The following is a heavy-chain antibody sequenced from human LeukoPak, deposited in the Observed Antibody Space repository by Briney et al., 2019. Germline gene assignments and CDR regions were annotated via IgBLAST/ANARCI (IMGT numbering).Heavy chain of an antibody. Sequence: SVKVSCKASGGTFSSYAISWVRQAPGQGLEWMGRIIPILGIANYAQKFQGRVTITADKSTSTAYMELSSLRSEDTAVYYCARDQAVAGLYFDYWGQGTLVTVSS. V-gene: IGHV1-69*04. J-gene: IGHJ4*02. CDR3: ARDQAVAGLYFDY. D-gene: IGHD6-19*01. CDR2: IIPILGIA. CDR1: GGTFSSYA.